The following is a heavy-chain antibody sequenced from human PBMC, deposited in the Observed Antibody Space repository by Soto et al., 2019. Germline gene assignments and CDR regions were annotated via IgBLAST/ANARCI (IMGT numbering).Heavy chain of an antibody. CDR2: IYYRGNT. V-gene: IGHV4-59*08. D-gene: IGHD3-9*01. J-gene: IGHJ4*02. CDR3: ARHPGYYDILTGYTTYYFDY. Sequence: SETLSLTCAVSGGSIGTYYWSWIRQPPGKGLEWIGYIYYRGNTDYNPSLKSRVTISLDTPKNQFSLKLSSVTAADTAVYYCARHPGYYDILTGYTTYYFDYWGQGILVTVS. CDR1: GGSIGTYY.